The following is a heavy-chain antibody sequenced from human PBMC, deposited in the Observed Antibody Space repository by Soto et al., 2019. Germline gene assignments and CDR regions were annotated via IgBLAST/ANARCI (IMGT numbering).Heavy chain of an antibody. V-gene: IGHV2-5*02. CDR3: AQKGLSLLWFGDPGSFDI. CDR2: IYWDDDK. CDR1: GSSLSTSGVS. J-gene: IGHJ5*02. Sequence: QITLKESGPTLVKPTQTLTLTCTFSGSSLSTSGVSVGWIRQPPGKALEWLALIYWDDDKRYSPSLMNRLTISKDTSKNQAVLTMTHIQPVASGTYYCAQKGLSLLWFGDPGSFDIWGQAAGVSVSS. D-gene: IGHD3-10*01.